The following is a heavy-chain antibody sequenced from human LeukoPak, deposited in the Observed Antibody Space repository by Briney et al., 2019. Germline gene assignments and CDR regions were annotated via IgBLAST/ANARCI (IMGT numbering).Heavy chain of an antibody. CDR2: ISAYNGNT. V-gene: IGHV1-18*01. Sequence: ASVKVSCKASGYTFTSYGISWVRQAPGQGRECMGWISAYNGNTNYAQKLQGRVTMTTDTSTSTAYIERGNLRSDDTAVYSRAREGEYDFWSGYSTWFDPWGQGTLVTVSS. CDR1: GYTFTSYG. D-gene: IGHD3-3*01. J-gene: IGHJ5*02. CDR3: AREGEYDFWSGYSTWFDP.